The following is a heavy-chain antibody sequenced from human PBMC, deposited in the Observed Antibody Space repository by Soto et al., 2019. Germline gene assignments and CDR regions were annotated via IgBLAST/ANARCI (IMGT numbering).Heavy chain of an antibody. CDR1: GGTFGTYT. CDR2: ILPIINKS. D-gene: IGHD5-12*01. CDR3: ARSGAGSAGGVDQ. V-gene: IGHV1-69*01. J-gene: IGHJ4*02. Sequence: QVQLVQPGAEVKRPGSSMRVSCKASGGTFGTYTIAWLRQPPGQGPEWMGGILPIINKSNYAQKFQGRATSTADESTSTAHMKLNSLRFDDTAVNSCARSGAGSAGGVDQWGQGTRVTVS.